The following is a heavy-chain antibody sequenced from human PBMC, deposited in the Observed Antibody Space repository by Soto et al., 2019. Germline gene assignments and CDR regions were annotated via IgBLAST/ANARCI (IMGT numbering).Heavy chain of an antibody. Sequence: SHTLSLTCANSGDTVSSNSATWNWIRQSPSRGLEWLGRTYYRSQWYSDYALSVKSRITINPDTTKNQFSLHLNSVTPEDTAVYYCARHEQREADPFDYWGQGTLVTVSS. CDR1: GDTVSSNSAT. V-gene: IGHV6-1*01. J-gene: IGHJ4*02. CDR3: ARHEQREADPFDY. D-gene: IGHD6-19*01. CDR2: TYYRSQWYS.